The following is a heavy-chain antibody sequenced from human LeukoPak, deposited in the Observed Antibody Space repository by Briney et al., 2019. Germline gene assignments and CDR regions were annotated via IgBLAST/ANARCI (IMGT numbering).Heavy chain of an antibody. Sequence: GGSLRLSCAASGFTFSSYALSWVRQAPGKGLEWVSGITDSGSYTYYADSVKGRFTISRDNSKNTVYLQMNSLRAEDTAVYYCARTGYNYATPLNYWGQGTLVTVSS. D-gene: IGHD5-18*01. CDR1: GFTFSSYA. CDR3: ARTGYNYATPLNY. V-gene: IGHV3-23*01. CDR2: ITDSGSYT. J-gene: IGHJ4*02.